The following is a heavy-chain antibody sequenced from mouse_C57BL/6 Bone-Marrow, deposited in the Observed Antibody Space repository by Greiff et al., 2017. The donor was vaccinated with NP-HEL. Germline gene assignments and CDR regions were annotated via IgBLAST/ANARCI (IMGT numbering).Heavy chain of an antibody. CDR2: ISSGGSYT. CDR1: GFTFSSYG. V-gene: IGHV5-6*01. D-gene: IGHD2-5*01. J-gene: IGHJ2*01. CDR3: ARGHSNYDY. Sequence: EVKLVESGGDLVKPGGSLKLSCAASGFTFSSYGMSWVRQTPDKRLEWVATISSGGSYTYYPDSVKGRFTISRDNAKNTLYLQMSSLKSEDTAMYYCARGHSNYDYWGQGTTLTVSS.